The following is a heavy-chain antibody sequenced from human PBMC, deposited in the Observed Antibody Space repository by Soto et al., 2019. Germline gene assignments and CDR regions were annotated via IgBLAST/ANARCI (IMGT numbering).Heavy chain of an antibody. J-gene: IGHJ4*02. Sequence: PGGSLRLSCAASGFTFSSYWMSWVRQAPGKGLEWVANIKQDGSEKYYVDSVKGRFTISRDNAKNSLYLQMNSLRAEDTAVYYCARAKDETVVVAAFDYWGQGTLVTVSS. CDR2: IKQDGSEK. CDR1: GFTFSSYW. D-gene: IGHD2-15*01. V-gene: IGHV3-7*01. CDR3: ARAKDETVVVAAFDY.